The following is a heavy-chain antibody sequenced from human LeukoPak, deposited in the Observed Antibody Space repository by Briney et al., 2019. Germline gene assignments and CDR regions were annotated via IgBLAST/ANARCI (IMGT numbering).Heavy chain of an antibody. CDR3: ARVYGGNPYNWFDP. Sequence: SSETLSLTCAVSGDSISSGGYSWRWIRQPPGKGLEWIGYIYHRGSTYYNPSLKSRVTISVDRSKTQFSLKLSSVTAADTAMYYCARVYGGNPYNWFDPWGQGTLVTVSS. J-gene: IGHJ5*02. V-gene: IGHV4-30-2*01. D-gene: IGHD4-23*01. CDR1: GDSISSGGYS. CDR2: IYHRGST.